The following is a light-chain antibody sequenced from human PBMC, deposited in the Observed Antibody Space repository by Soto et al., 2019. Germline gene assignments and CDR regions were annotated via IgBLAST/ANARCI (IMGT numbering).Light chain of an antibody. CDR1: QSVSSSY. CDR2: GAS. Sequence: EIVLTQSPVTLSLFPGEGATLSCRASQSVSSSYLAWYQQKPGQAPRLLIYGASTRATGIPDRFSGSGSGTDFTLTISRLEPEDVAEYYCQQYCSSPRTFGQGTKVEIK. J-gene: IGKJ1*01. CDR3: QQYCSSPRT. V-gene: IGKV3-20*01.